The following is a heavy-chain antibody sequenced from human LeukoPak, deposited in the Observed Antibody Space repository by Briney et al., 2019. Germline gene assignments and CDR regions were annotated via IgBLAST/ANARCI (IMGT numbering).Heavy chain of an antibody. CDR1: GYTFTSYD. D-gene: IGHD3-10*01. J-gene: IGHJ5*02. CDR2: MNPNSGNT. V-gene: IGHV1-8*01. CDR3: ARRKPTSGAQYWFDP. Sequence: GASVKVSCKASGYTFTSYDIYWVRQATGQGLEWMGWMNPNSGNTGYAQEFQGRVTMTRDTSISTAYMELSSLTSEDTAVYYCARRKPTSGAQYWFDPWGQGTLVTVSS.